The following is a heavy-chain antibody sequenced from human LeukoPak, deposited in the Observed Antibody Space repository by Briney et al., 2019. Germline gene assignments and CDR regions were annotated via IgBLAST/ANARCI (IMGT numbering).Heavy chain of an antibody. CDR2: ISGTGDNT. J-gene: IGHJ4*02. V-gene: IGHV3-23*01. CDR1: GFTFSNYA. D-gene: IGHD2-21*02. Sequence: GGSLRLSCAASGFTFSNYAMSWVRQAPGKGLEWVSAISGTGDNTYYADSVKGRFTVSRDNSKNTLYVQMKSLRAEDTAVYYCAKDFVVVPGNVNYFDYWGQGTLVTVSS. CDR3: AKDFVVVPGNVNYFDY.